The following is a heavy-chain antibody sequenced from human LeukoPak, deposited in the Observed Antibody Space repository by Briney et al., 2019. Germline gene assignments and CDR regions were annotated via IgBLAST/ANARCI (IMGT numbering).Heavy chain of an antibody. D-gene: IGHD5-18*01. V-gene: IGHV3-30*03. Sequence: PGGSLRLSCAASGFTFSDYYMSWVRQAPGKGLEWVAVISYDGSNKYYADSVKGRFTISRDNSKNTLYLQMNSLRAEDTAVYYCARSPIQLWDYFDYWGQGTLVTVSS. CDR3: ARSPIQLWDYFDY. CDR2: ISYDGSNK. CDR1: GFTFSDYY. J-gene: IGHJ4*02.